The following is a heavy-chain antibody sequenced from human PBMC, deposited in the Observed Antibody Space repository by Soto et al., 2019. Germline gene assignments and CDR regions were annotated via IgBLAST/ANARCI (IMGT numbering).Heavy chain of an antibody. CDR1: GGTFSSYA. J-gene: IGHJ3*02. CDR2: IIPIFGTA. Sequence: ASVKVSCKASGGTFSSYAISWVRQAPGQGLEWMGGIIPIFGTANYAQKFQGWVTMTRDTSISTAYMELSRLRSDDTAVYYCARACYYDSSCYSWGGYAFDIWGQGTMVTVSS. D-gene: IGHD3-22*01. V-gene: IGHV1-69*05. CDR3: ARACYYDSSCYSWGGYAFDI.